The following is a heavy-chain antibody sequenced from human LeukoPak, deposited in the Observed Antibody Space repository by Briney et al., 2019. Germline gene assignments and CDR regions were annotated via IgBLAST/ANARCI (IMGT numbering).Heavy chain of an antibody. CDR1: GYTYTSYG. V-gene: IGHV1-18*01. D-gene: IGHD5-18*01. CDR3: ARDTAVAYYGMDV. Sequence: ASVKVSCKASGYTYTSYGISWVRQAPGQGLEWMGWISAYNRNTNYAQKFQDRVTMTTDSSTTTAYMELRSLTSDDTALYYCARDTAVAYYGMDVRGQGTTVTVSS. CDR2: ISAYNRNT. J-gene: IGHJ6*02.